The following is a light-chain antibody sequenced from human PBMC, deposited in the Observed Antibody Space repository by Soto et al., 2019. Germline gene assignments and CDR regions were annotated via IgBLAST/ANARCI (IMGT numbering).Light chain of an antibody. CDR3: QQYNYYVT. CDR1: QSVSSN. V-gene: IGKV3-15*01. Sequence: EIIMTQSPVTLSVSPGERATLSCRASQSVSSNLAWYQHKPGQAPRLLIFGASTRATGIPARFSGSGSGTEFTLTISSLQSEDFAVYYCQQYNYYVTFGQGTRLEIK. CDR2: GAS. J-gene: IGKJ5*01.